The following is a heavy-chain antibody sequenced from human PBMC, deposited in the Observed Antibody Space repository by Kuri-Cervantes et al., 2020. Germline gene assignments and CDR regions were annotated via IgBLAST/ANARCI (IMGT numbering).Heavy chain of an antibody. D-gene: IGHD3-10*01. CDR1: GGSISSSSYY. V-gene: IGHV4-39*01. CDR3: ARLAYYYGSGSYSRYFDY. CDR2: NYYSGST. Sequence: SETLSLTCTVSGGSISSSSYYWGWIRQPPGKGLEWIGSNYYSGSTYYNPSLKSRVTISVDTSKNQFSLKLSSVTAADTAVYYCARLAYYYGSGSYSRYFDYWGQGTLVTVSS. J-gene: IGHJ4*02.